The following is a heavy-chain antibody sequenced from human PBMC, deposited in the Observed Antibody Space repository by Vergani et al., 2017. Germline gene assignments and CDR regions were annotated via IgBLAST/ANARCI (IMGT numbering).Heavy chain of an antibody. CDR2: IYTSGST. D-gene: IGHD3-22*01. Sequence: QVQLQESGPGLVKPSQTLSLTCTVSGGSISSGSYYWSWIRQPAGKGLEWIGRIYTSGSTNYNPSLKSRVTISVDTSKNQFSLKLSSVTAADTAVYYCARALGYYDSSGYVHYYGMDVWGQGTTVTVSS. CDR1: GGSISSGSYY. CDR3: ARALGYYDSSGYVHYYGMDV. J-gene: IGHJ6*02. V-gene: IGHV4-61*02.